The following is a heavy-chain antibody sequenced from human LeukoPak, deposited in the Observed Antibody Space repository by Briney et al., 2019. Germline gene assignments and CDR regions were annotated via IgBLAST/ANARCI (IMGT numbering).Heavy chain of an antibody. CDR3: AKDRGGIAVADPAFDY. J-gene: IGHJ4*02. Sequence: PGGSLRLSCAASGFTFSSYAMSWVRQAPGKGPEWVSAISGSGGSTYYADSVKGRFTISRDNSKNTLYLQMNSLRAEDTAVYYCAKDRGGIAVADPAFDYWGQGTLVTVSS. CDR1: GFTFSSYA. D-gene: IGHD6-19*01. CDR2: ISGSGGST. V-gene: IGHV3-23*01.